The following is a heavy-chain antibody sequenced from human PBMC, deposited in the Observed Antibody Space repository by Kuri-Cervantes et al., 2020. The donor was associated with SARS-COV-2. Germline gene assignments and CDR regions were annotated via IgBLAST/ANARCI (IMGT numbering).Heavy chain of an antibody. CDR2: ISYDGSNK. D-gene: IGHD6-6*01. J-gene: IGHJ6*02. CDR3: ARVEYSNSSYPYYYYGMDV. CDR1: GFTFSSYA. V-gene: IGHV3-30*07. Sequence: GGSLRLSCSASGFTFSSYAMHWVRQAPGKGLEWVAVISYDGSNKYYADSVKGRFTISRDNSKNTLYLQMNSLRAEDTAVYYCARVEYSNSSYPYYYYGMDVWGQGTTVTVSS.